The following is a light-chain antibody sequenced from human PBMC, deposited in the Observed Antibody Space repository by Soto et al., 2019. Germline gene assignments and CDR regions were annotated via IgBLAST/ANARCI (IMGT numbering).Light chain of an antibody. V-gene: IGLV1-40*01. CDR3: QSYDSSLSGYV. CDR1: SSNIGAGYD. Sequence: QSALTQPPSVSGAPGQRVTISCTGSSSNIGAGYDVHWYQQLPGTVPKLLIYGNSNRPSGVPDRFSGSKSGTSASLAITGLQAEDEADYYCQSYDSSLSGYVFRTGTKVTDL. J-gene: IGLJ1*01. CDR2: GNS.